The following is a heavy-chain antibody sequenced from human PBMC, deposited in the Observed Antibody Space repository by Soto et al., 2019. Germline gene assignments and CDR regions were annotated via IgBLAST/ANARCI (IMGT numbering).Heavy chain of an antibody. V-gene: IGHV4-30-4*01. Sequence: SETLSLTCTVSGGSISSGDYYWSWIRQPPGKVLEWIVYIYYSGSTYYNPSLKSRVTISLDTSNNQFSLKLSSVTSSDTAVYYCARVEATVGYFDYWGQGTLVTVSS. CDR1: GGSISSGDYY. CDR2: IYYSGST. J-gene: IGHJ4*02. D-gene: IGHD4-17*01. CDR3: ARVEATVGYFDY.